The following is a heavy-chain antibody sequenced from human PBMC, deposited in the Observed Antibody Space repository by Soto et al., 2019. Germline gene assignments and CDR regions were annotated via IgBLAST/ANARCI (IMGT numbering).Heavy chain of an antibody. CDR2: IYWDDDK. Sequence: QITLNESGPTQVKPRQTLTLTCTFSGFSLTTSGVGVGWIRQSPGKAPEWLALIYWDDDKRYSPSLKSRLTITKDPSKNQVVLPMADLDPADTATYYCAHRVLRTVFGLVTTTAIYFDFWGQGTPVAVSS. D-gene: IGHD3-3*01. CDR3: AHRVLRTVFGLVTTTAIYFDF. J-gene: IGHJ4*02. V-gene: IGHV2-5*02. CDR1: GFSLTTSGVG.